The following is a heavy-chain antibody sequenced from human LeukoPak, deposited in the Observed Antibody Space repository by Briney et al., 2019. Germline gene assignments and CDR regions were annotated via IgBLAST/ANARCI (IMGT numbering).Heavy chain of an antibody. CDR3: ARDRDFGAVNYYSYYMNV. CDR1: GFTFSGYS. Sequence: GGSLRLSCAASGFTFSGYSMNWVRQAPGKGLEWISYISSSSTTTHYADSMKGRFTISRDNARKSLYLQMNSLRAEDTAVYFCARDRDFGAVNYYSYYMNVWGKGTTVTVSS. CDR2: ISSSSTTT. J-gene: IGHJ6*03. V-gene: IGHV3-48*04. D-gene: IGHD4-17*01.